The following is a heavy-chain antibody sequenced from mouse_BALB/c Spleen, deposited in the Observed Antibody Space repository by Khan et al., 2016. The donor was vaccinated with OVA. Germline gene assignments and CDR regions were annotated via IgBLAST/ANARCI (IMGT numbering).Heavy chain of an antibody. V-gene: IGHV2-6-1*01. D-gene: IGHD2-10*01. CDR3: AKQPYYHYYIMDY. Sequence: QVQLKQSGPGLVAPSQSLSITCTISGFSLTDYGVHWVRQPPGKGLEWLVVIWSDGSKTYNSALKSRLSIITDNSKSQIFLKMNSLQTDDTSMYYCAKQPYYHYYIMDYWGQGTSVTVSS. CDR1: GFSLTDYG. CDR2: IWSDGSK. J-gene: IGHJ4*01.